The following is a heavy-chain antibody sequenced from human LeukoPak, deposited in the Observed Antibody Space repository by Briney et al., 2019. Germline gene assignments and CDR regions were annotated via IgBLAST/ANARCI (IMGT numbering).Heavy chain of an antibody. D-gene: IGHD3-22*01. CDR2: ISDNGGET. Sequence: GGSLRLSCAASGFAFTDYAMSWVRQAPEKGLEWISTISDNGGETYYADSVKGRFAISRDNSKNTLFLQMNSLRAEDSAVYYCATDRERDPSVYYLVGGQGTLITVSS. J-gene: IGHJ4*02. V-gene: IGHV3-23*01. CDR1: GFAFTDYA. CDR3: ATDRERDPSVYYLV.